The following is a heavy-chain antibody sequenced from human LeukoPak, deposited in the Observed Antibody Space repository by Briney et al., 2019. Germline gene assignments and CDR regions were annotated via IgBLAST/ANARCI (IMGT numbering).Heavy chain of an antibody. CDR2: FSGSDTTK. V-gene: IGHV3-48*03. CDR3: TTLGYHLDS. CDR1: GLDFGAYE. Sequence: RGSLRLSCAASGLDFGAYEMNWVRQAPGKGPDWVAYFSGSDTTKYYADSVRGRFTISRDNAKKSLYLQMNSLRAEDTALYYCTTLGYHLDSWGQGTLVTVSS. J-gene: IGHJ4*02. D-gene: IGHD3-22*01.